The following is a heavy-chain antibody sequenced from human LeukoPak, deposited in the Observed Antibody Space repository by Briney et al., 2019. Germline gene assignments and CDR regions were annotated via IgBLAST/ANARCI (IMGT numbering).Heavy chain of an antibody. J-gene: IGHJ3*01. D-gene: IGHD3-10*01. CDR2: GST. CDR3: ARGAYYGSGNVFDL. Sequence: GSTNYNPSFESRVTMSVDTSKNQFSLNLRSMTAADTALYYCARGAYYGSGNVFDLWSQGTMVTVSS. V-gene: IGHV4-4*07.